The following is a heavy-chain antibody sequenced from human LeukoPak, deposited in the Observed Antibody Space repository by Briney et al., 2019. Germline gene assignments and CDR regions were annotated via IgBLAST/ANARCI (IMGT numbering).Heavy chain of an antibody. CDR3: ASTREYSSSLGVGWFDP. CDR2: INPSGGST. Sequence: ASVKVSCKASGYTFTSYYMHWVRQAPGQGLEWMGIINPSGGSTSYAQKFQGRVTMTRDTSTSTVYMELSSLRSEDTAVYYCASTREYSSSLGVGWFDPWGQGTLVTVSS. J-gene: IGHJ5*02. D-gene: IGHD6-6*01. V-gene: IGHV1-46*01. CDR1: GYTFTSYY.